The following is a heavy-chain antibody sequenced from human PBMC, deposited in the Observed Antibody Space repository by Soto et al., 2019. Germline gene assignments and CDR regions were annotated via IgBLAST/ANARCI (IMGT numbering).Heavy chain of an antibody. CDR2: IYSSGTT. CDR3: VRDVGGSGWFAP. Sequence: SETLSLTCTVSGISIDNYYCSWIRQSAGKGLEWIGRIYSSGTTNYNPSLKSRVTMSVDMSKSQFSLNVRSVTAADTAVYYCVRDVGGSGWFAPWGQGALVTVSS. J-gene: IGHJ5*02. V-gene: IGHV4-4*07. CDR1: GISIDNYY.